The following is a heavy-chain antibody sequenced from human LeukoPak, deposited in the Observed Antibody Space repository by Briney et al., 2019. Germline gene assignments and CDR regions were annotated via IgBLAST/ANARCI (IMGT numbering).Heavy chain of an antibody. Sequence: GGSLRLSCAASGFTSSSYDMHWVRHATGKGLEWVSAIGTAGDPYYPGSVKGRFTISRENAKNSLYLQMNSLRAGDTAVYYCARGSTMLRGVNWYFDLWGRGTLVTVSS. J-gene: IGHJ2*01. CDR3: ARGSTMLRGVNWYFDL. CDR1: GFTSSSYD. CDR2: IGTAGDP. V-gene: IGHV3-13*05. D-gene: IGHD3-10*01.